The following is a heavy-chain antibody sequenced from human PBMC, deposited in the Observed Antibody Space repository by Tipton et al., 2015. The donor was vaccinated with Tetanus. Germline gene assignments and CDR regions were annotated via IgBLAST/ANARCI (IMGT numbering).Heavy chain of an antibody. V-gene: IGHV4-34*01. J-gene: IGHJ6*02. CDR2: INHSGST. CDR3: ARTPRYYYYGMDV. Sequence: TLSLTCAVYGGSFSGYYWSLIRQPPGKGLEWIGEINHSGSTNYNPSLKSRVTISVDTSKSQFSLKLSSVTAADTAVYYCARTPRYYYYGMDVWGQGTTVTVSS. CDR1: GGSFSGYY.